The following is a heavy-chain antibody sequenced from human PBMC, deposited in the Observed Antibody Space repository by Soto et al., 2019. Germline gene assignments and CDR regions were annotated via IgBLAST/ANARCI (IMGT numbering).Heavy chain of an antibody. Sequence: QVQLVQSGAEVKKPGSSVKVSCKASGGTFSSYTSSWVRQAPGQGLEWMGRIIPILGIANYAQKFQGRVTITADKSKSTAYMELSSLGSEDTAVYYCARDGDIVGAGLTYNCFDPWGQGTLVTVSS. CDR3: ARDGDIVGAGLTYNCFDP. J-gene: IGHJ5*02. CDR1: GGTFSSYT. CDR2: IIPILGIA. D-gene: IGHD2-21*01. V-gene: IGHV1-69*08.